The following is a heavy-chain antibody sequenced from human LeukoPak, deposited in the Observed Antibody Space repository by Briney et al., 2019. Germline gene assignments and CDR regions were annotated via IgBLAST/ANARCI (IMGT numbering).Heavy chain of an antibody. Sequence: GGSLRLSCAVSGFTFSGFWMSWSRQAPGKGLEWVASINSDGSEGYYADVVKGRFTISRDNAKNSLYLQINSLRAEDTAVYYCARGDFDCWGQGTLVTVSS. J-gene: IGHJ4*02. V-gene: IGHV3-7*03. CDR1: GFTFSGFW. CDR3: ARGDFDC. CDR2: INSDGSEG.